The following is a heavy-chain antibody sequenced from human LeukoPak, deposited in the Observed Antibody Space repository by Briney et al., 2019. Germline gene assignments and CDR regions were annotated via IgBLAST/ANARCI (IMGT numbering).Heavy chain of an antibody. D-gene: IGHD1-26*01. Sequence: SETLSLTCTVSDYSISSGSYWGWIRQPPGKGLEWIGSIYHSGSTYYNPSLKSRVTISVDTSKNQFSLKLSSVTAADTAVYYCARDPYSGSPDYFDYWGQGTLVTVSS. CDR1: DYSISSGSY. V-gene: IGHV4-38-2*02. CDR2: IYHSGST. J-gene: IGHJ4*02. CDR3: ARDPYSGSPDYFDY.